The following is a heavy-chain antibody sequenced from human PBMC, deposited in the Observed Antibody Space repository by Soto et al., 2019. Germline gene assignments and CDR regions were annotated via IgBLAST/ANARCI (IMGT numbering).Heavy chain of an antibody. CDR1: GFSFSSYW. CDR2: IKQDGSEK. Sequence: GGSLRLSCAASGFSFSSYWMSWVRQAPGKGLEWVANIKQDGSEKYYVDSVKGRFTIPRDNAKNSLYLQMNSLRAEDTAVYYCARDLGILTGYFTMDVWGQGATVTVSS. CDR3: ARDLGILTGYFTMDV. V-gene: IGHV3-7*05. J-gene: IGHJ6*02. D-gene: IGHD3-9*01.